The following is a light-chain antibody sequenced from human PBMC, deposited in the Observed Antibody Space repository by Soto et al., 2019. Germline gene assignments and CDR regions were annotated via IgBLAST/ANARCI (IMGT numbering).Light chain of an antibody. CDR3: QQSYNNST. CDR2: AAS. CDR1: QSISTY. V-gene: IGKV1-39*01. Sequence: DIQMTQTPSSLSASVGDRVTITCRASQSISTYLKSYQQKPGNAPKVLLFAASTLESGVPSRFSGSGSGTDITLTISSLQPEDFETYYCQQSYNNSTFGVGTKVEI. J-gene: IGKJ4*01.